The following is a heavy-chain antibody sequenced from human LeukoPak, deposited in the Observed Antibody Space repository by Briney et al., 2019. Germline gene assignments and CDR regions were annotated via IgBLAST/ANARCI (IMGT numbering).Heavy chain of an antibody. V-gene: IGHV3-53*01. CDR1: GLTGTDNY. Sequence: GRSLRLSCAASGLTGTDNYFSWVRQAPGKGREGVSVIFPDGRTYHADSLKGRFTISSDRPRNALLLQMNSLRADDTALYHCARTTTVYGDFDYWGQGILVTVSS. D-gene: IGHD2/OR15-2a*01. CDR2: IFPDGRT. J-gene: IGHJ4*02. CDR3: ARTTTVYGDFDY.